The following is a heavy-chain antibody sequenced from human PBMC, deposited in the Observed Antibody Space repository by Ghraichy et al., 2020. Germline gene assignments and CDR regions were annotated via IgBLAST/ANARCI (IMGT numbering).Heavy chain of an antibody. D-gene: IGHD5-12*01. CDR2: IYYSGST. V-gene: IGHV4-39*01. CDR3: AGNDQRGRTYGGYGASFDY. CDR1: DGSISSSNYY. J-gene: IGHJ4*02. Sequence: SETLSLTCTVSDGSISSSNYYWGWIRQPPGKGLEWIGSIYYSGSTYYNPSLKSRVTISVDTSKNQFSLKLTSVTDADTAVYYCAGNDQRGRTYGGYGASFDYWGQGTLVTVSS.